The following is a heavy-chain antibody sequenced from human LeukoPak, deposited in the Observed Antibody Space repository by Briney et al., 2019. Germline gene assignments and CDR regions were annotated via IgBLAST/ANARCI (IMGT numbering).Heavy chain of an antibody. J-gene: IGHJ4*02. V-gene: IGHV4-59*01. Sequence: SETLSLTCTVSGGSISSYYWSWIRQPPGKGLEWIGYIYSSGSTDYNPSLKSRITISVDTSKNQFSLKLSSVTAADTAVYYCARFAYCGGHCWYYFDYWGQGSLVTVSS. CDR1: GGSISSYY. D-gene: IGHD2-21*02. CDR3: ARFAYCGGHCWYYFDY. CDR2: IYSSGST.